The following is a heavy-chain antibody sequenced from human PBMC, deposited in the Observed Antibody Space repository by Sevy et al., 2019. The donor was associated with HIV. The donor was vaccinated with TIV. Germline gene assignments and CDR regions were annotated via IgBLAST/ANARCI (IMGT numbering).Heavy chain of an antibody. Sequence: GGSLRLSCAASGLTFSSHTMLWVRQAPGKGLEYVSAISPNGGRTYSANSVKGRFTISRDNSNDMLYLKMDSLRTEDMAVYYCARVAFRELLPNGLDSWGQGTLVTVSS. CDR1: GLTFSSHT. CDR2: ISPNGGRT. V-gene: IGHV3-64*01. CDR3: ARVAFRELLPNGLDS. D-gene: IGHD1-7*01. J-gene: IGHJ4*02.